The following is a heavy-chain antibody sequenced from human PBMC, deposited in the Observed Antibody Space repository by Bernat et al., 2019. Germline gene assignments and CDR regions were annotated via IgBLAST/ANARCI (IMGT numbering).Heavy chain of an antibody. CDR2: IYYGGST. V-gene: IGHV4-39*01. CDR1: GGSITSNSYY. Sequence: GPGLVKPSETLSLTCTVSGGSITSNSYYWGWIRQPPGKGLEWIGSIYYGGSTYYNPSLKSRVTMSVDTSKNQFSLKLSSVTAADTAVYYCSARSNDYGDYVGIDYWGQGTLVTVSS. CDR3: SARSNDYGDYVGIDY. J-gene: IGHJ4*02. D-gene: IGHD4-17*01.